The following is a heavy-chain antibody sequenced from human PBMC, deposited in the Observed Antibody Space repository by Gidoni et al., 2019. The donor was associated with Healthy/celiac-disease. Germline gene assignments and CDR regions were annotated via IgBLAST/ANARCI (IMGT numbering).Heavy chain of an antibody. CDR2: IIPIFGTA. CDR1: GGTFSSYA. V-gene: IGHV1-69*01. Sequence: QVQLVQSGAEVKKPGSSVKISCTASGGTFSSYAIRWVRQAPGQGLEWIVGIIPIFGTANYAQKFQGRVTITADESTSTAYMELSSLRSEDTAVYYCARDLSGNYGSGFDYWGQGTLVTVSS. CDR3: ARDLSGNYGSGFDY. D-gene: IGHD3-10*01. J-gene: IGHJ4*02.